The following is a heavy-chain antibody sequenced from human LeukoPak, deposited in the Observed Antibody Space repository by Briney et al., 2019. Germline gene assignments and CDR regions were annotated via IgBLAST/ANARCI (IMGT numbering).Heavy chain of an antibody. V-gene: IGHV3-30-3*01. D-gene: IGHD3-16*01. CDR1: GFTFSSYA. Sequence: GGSLRLSCAASGFTFSSYAMHWVRQAPGKGLEWVAVISYDGSNKYYADSVKGRFTISRDNSKNTLYLQMNSLRAEDTAVYYCAKGPVWAYYVEGPLDYWGQGTLVTVSS. CDR3: AKGPVWAYYVEGPLDY. CDR2: ISYDGSNK. J-gene: IGHJ4*02.